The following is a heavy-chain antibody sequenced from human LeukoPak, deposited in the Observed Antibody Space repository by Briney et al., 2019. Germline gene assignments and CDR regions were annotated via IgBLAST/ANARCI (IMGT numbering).Heavy chain of an antibody. V-gene: IGHV6-1*01. CDR1: GDSVSSNSAA. Sequence: SQTLSLTCAISGDSVSSNSAAWNWIRQSPSRGLEWLGRTYYRSKWYNDYAVSVKSRITINPDTSKNQFSLQLNSVTAADTAVYYCARTPVRVLRYFDWLGAFDIWGQGTMVTVSS. D-gene: IGHD3-9*01. CDR3: ARTPVRVLRYFDWLGAFDI. CDR2: TYYRSKWYN. J-gene: IGHJ3*02.